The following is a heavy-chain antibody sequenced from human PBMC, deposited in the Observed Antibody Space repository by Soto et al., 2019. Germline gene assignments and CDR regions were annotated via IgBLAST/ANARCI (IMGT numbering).Heavy chain of an antibody. CDR1: GYTFTSYG. V-gene: IGHV1-18*01. Sequence: QVQLVQSGAEVKKPGATVKVSCKASGYTFTSYGISWVRQAPGQGGEWMGWISAYNGNTNHAQKLQGRVTMTTDTSTSTAYMERRSLRSDDTAVYYGARGRGGPFDWLILDYCGQGTLVTVSS. CDR2: ISAYNGNT. D-gene: IGHD3-9*01. J-gene: IGHJ4*02. CDR3: ARGRGGPFDWLILDY.